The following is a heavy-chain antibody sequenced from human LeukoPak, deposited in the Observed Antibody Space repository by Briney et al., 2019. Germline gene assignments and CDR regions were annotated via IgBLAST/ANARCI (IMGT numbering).Heavy chain of an antibody. Sequence: ASVKVSCKASGYTFTSYYMHWVRQAPGQGLEWIGVINPSGGGTTYAQKFQGRVTMTRDLSTSTVYMELSSLRSEDTAMYYCARSPPGYYYFDYWGQGTLVTVSS. V-gene: IGHV1-46*01. D-gene: IGHD6-25*01. CDR1: GYTFTSYY. CDR2: INPSGGGT. J-gene: IGHJ4*02. CDR3: ARSPPGYYYFDY.